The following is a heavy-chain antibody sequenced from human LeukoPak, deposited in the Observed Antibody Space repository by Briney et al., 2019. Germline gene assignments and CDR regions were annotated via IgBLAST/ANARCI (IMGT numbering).Heavy chain of an antibody. CDR1: GFTFSSYW. J-gene: IGHJ6*03. V-gene: IGHV3-74*03. CDR3: GRDYNYYSMDV. CDR2: INSDRGSP. Sequence: SGGSLRLSCAASGFTFSSYWMHCVPPAPGKGLVWVSRINSDRGSPAYADFVKGRFTISRDNAKSTLYLQMNSLRDEDMAVYYCGRDYNYYSMDVWGKGATVTASS.